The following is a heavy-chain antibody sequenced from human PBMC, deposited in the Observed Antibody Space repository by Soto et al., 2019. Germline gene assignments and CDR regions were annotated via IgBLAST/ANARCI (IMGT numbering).Heavy chain of an antibody. J-gene: IGHJ6*02. D-gene: IGHD4-17*01. CDR3: AKCRATVDYGMDV. V-gene: IGHV3-30*18. CDR2: ISYDGSNK. Sequence: GASLRLSCSASGFTFSSYGMHWVRQAPGKGLEWVAVISYDGSNKYYADSVKGRFTISRDNSKNTLYLQMNSLRAEDTAVYYCAKCRATVDYGMDVWGQGTTVTVSS. CDR1: GFTFSSYG.